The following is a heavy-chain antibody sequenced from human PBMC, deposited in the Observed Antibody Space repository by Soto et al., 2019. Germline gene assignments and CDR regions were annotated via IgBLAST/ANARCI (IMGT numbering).Heavy chain of an antibody. CDR2: IYPGDSDA. J-gene: IGHJ4*02. Sequence: PGESLKISCTVSGYRFTSYWIGWVRQMPGKGLEWIGFIYPGDSDARYSPSFQGLVTISVDESIFTAYLQWSSLQASDTAMYFCARHQGPNYYDANGHLAYWGQGTQVTVSS. CDR3: ARHQGPNYYDANGHLAY. V-gene: IGHV5-51*01. D-gene: IGHD3-16*01. CDR1: GYRFTSYW.